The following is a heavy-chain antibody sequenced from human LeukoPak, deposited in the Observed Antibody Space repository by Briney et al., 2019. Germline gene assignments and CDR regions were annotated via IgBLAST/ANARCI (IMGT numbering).Heavy chain of an antibody. V-gene: IGHV3-30*04. CDR2: ISYDGSNK. CDR3: ARDRIVVVPAATPQYYYYGMDV. D-gene: IGHD2-2*02. J-gene: IGHJ6*02. CDR1: GFTFSSYA. Sequence: GRSLRLSCAASGFTFSSYAMHWVRQAPGKGLEWVAVISYDGSNKYYADSVKGRFTISRDNSKNTLYLQMNSLRAEDTAVYYCARDRIVVVPAATPQYYYYGMDVWGQGTTVTVSS.